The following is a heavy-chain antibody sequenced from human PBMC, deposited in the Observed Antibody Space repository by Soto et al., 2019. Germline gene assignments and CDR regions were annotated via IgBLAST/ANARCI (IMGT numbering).Heavy chain of an antibody. CDR2: ISYDGSNK. J-gene: IGHJ4*02. CDR3: ARPDYGSGSYPDY. V-gene: IGHV3-30-3*01. CDR1: GSTFSSYA. D-gene: IGHD3-10*01. Sequence: QVQLVESGGGVVQPGRSLRLSCAASGSTFSSYAMQWVRQAPGKGLEWVAVISYDGSNKYYADSVKGRFTISRDNSKNTLYLQMNSLRAEDTAVYYCARPDYGSGSYPDYWGQGTLVTVSS.